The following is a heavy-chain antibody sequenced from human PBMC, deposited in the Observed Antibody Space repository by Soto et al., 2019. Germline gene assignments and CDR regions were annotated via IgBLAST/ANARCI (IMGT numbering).Heavy chain of an antibody. J-gene: IGHJ3*02. D-gene: IGHD5-12*01. CDR1: GYTFTGYY. CDR2: INPNSGGT. V-gene: IGHV1-2*04. CDR3: AREGRLRSSFDI. Sequence: GASVKVSCKASGYTFTGYYMHWVRQAPGQGLEWMGWINPNSGGTNYAQKFQGWVTMTRDTSISTAYMELSRLRSDDPAVYYWAREGRLRSSFDIWGQGTMVTVSS.